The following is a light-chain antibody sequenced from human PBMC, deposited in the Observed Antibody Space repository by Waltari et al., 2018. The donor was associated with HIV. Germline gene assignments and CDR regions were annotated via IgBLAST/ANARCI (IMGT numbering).Light chain of an antibody. V-gene: IGLV6-57*04. CDR1: SGSISSNY. J-gene: IGLJ3*02. CDR3: QSYSDTSCWV. Sequence: NFMLTQPHSVSESPGKTVTISCTRSSGSISSNYVHWYQQRPGSVPSSVIYEDNRRPSGVPDRFSGSIDSSSNSASLTISGLKTEDEADYYCQSYSDTSCWVFGGGTKVTVL. CDR2: EDN.